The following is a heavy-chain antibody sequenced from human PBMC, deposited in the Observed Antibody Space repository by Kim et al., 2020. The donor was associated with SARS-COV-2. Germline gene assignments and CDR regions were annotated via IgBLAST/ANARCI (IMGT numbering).Heavy chain of an antibody. CDR3: ARGGTSGLGV. Sequence: TTTNYADSGKRRFTISRGSAKNTLYLQMNSLRVEDTAVYYCARGGTSGLGVWGQGTPVTVSS. V-gene: IGHV3-74*01. D-gene: IGHD2-2*01. J-gene: IGHJ6*02. CDR2: TTT.